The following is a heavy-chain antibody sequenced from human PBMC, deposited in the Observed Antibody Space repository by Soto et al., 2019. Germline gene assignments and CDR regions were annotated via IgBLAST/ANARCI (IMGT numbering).Heavy chain of an antibody. CDR3: ARHDTSGNAGYDPFDV. V-gene: IGHV4-4*02. J-gene: IGHJ6*02. Sequence: LSLTYAVLGISINSSTWWSGVRQPPGKGLEWIGEIYHSGSTNDNPSLRSRLSISIDTSRNQVFLNMTSVTAADTAVYYCARHDTSGNAGYDPFDVWGQGTAVTVSS. CDR2: IYHSGST. CDR1: GISINSSTW. D-gene: IGHD3-9*01.